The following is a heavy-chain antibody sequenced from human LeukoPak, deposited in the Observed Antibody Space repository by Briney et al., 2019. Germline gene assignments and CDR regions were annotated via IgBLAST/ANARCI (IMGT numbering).Heavy chain of an antibody. V-gene: IGHV1-8*01. D-gene: IGHD3-9*01. CDR2: MNPNSGNT. CDR3: ARGTRGDILTGYSLGY. CDR1: GYTFTSYD. J-gene: IGHJ4*02. Sequence: GASVKVSCKASGYTFTSYDINWLRQATGQGLEWMGWMNPNSGNTGYAQKFQGRVTMTRNTSISIAYMEVSSLRSEDTAVYYCARGTRGDILTGYSLGYWGQGTLVTVSS.